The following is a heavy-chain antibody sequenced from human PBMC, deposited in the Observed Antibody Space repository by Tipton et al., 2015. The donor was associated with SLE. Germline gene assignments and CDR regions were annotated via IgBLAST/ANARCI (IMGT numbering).Heavy chain of an antibody. J-gene: IGHJ3*01. Sequence: TLSLTCTVSGGSISSHYWSWIRQPPGKGLEWIGYIYYSGSTNYNPSLKSRVTISVDTSKNQFSLKLSSVTAADTAVYYCARTPLGESGFDFWGQGTMVTVSS. CDR3: ARTPLGESGFDF. CDR2: IYYSGST. V-gene: IGHV4-59*11. CDR1: GGSISSHY. D-gene: IGHD3-16*01.